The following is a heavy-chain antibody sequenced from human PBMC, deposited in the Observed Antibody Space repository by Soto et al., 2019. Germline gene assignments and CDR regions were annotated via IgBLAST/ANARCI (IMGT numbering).Heavy chain of an antibody. CDR1: AGTFSSCT. D-gene: IGHD3-22*01. J-gene: IGHJ4*02. Sequence: SVMVSCKDSAGTFSSCTIIWVRQPTARKLQWMGRIIPILGLANYAQKFHGRDTTTSDKTTSTASIPLSSIRSEDNAVYYCCSYDSSGYKDFWGEGTMVTVSS. CDR2: IIPILGLA. V-gene: IGHV1-69*02. CDR3: CSYDSSGYKDF.